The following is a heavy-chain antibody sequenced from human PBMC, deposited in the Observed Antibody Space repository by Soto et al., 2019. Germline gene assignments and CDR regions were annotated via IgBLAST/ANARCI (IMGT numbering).Heavy chain of an antibody. J-gene: IGHJ5*02. CDR2: IIPIFGTA. Sequence: VQLVQSGAEVKKPGSSVKVSCKASGGTFSSYAISWVRQAPGQGLEWMGGIIPIFGTANYAQKFQGRVTITADESTSTAYMELSSLRSEDTAVYYCARDCPITGTTLGEWFDPWGQGTLVTVSS. V-gene: IGHV1-69*01. CDR1: GGTFSSYA. CDR3: ARDCPITGTTLGEWFDP. D-gene: IGHD1-7*01.